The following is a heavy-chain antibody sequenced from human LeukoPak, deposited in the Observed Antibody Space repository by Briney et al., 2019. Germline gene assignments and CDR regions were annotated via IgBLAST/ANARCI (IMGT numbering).Heavy chain of an antibody. CDR3: ARSEHCSPSFDY. D-gene: IGHD6-6*01. Sequence: GGSLRLSCAASGFTLSSYSMNWVRQAPGKGLEWVSYISSSSTHIYYADSVKGRFTISKDNARNSLYLQMNSLRAEDTAIYYWARSEHCSPSFDYWGQGTLVTGSS. CDR1: GFTLSSYS. V-gene: IGHV3-21*01. CDR2: ISSSSTHI. J-gene: IGHJ4*03.